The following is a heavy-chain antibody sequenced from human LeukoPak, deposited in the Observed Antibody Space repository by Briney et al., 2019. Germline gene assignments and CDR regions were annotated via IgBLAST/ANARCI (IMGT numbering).Heavy chain of an antibody. CDR1: GFTFSNAW. J-gene: IGHJ4*02. CDR2: IRSKTEGGTT. Sequence: NPGGSLRLSCTASGFTFSNAWMTWVRQAPGKGLEWVGVIRSKTEGGTTEYAAPVQGRFTISRDDSKHTLYLQMNSLKTEDTAVYYCTTWTSHWGRGTLVTVSS. D-gene: IGHD3/OR15-3a*01. CDR3: TTWTSH. V-gene: IGHV3-15*01.